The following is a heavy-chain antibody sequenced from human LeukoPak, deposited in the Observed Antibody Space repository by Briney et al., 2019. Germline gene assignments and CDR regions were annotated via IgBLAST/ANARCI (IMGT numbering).Heavy chain of an antibody. CDR3: AKGARVSYSQH. J-gene: IGHJ1*01. CDR2: ISWNSGSI. CDR1: GFTFDDYA. Sequence: GGSLRLSCAASGFTFDDYAMPWVRQAPGKGLEWVSGISWNSGSIGYADSVKGRFTISRDNAKNSLYLQMNSLRAEDTALYYCAKGARVSYSQHWGQGTLVTVSS. V-gene: IGHV3-9*01.